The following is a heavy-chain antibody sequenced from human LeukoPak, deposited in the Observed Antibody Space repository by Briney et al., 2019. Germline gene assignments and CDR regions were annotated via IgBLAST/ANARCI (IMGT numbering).Heavy chain of an antibody. J-gene: IGHJ4*02. V-gene: IGHV3-11*01. Sequence: GGSLRLSCAASGFTFSCYWMSWVRQATGKGLEGVSYISSSGSTIYYADSVKGRFTISRDNAKNSLYLQMNSLRAEDTAVEYCAIDRGGKRYYYDSSGSYYFDYWGQGTLVTVSS. CDR1: GFTFSCYW. D-gene: IGHD3-22*01. CDR2: ISSSGSTI. CDR3: AIDRGGKRYYYDSSGSYYFDY.